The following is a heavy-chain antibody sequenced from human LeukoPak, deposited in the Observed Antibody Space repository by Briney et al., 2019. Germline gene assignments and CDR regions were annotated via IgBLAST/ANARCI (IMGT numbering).Heavy chain of an antibody. CDR3: ASAKTDDCSSTSCPFDY. CDR2: INHSGST. D-gene: IGHD2-2*01. J-gene: IGHJ4*02. Sequence: SETLSLTCAVYGGSFSGYYWSWIRQPPGKGLEWIGEINHSGSTNYNPSLKSRVTISVDTSKNQFSPKLSSVTAADTAVYYCASAKTDDCSSTSCPFDYWGQGTLVTVSS. V-gene: IGHV4-34*01. CDR1: GGSFSGYY.